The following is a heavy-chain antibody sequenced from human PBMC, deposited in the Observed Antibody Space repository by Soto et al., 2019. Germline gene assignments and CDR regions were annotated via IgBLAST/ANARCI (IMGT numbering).Heavy chain of an antibody. CDR3: ARDRMNRRLVWFEP. V-gene: IGHV1-2*06. Sequence: ASVKVSCKTSGYTFPDYYIHWVRRAPGQGLEWMGRINPNTGDTTYAQQFQGRVSMTRDTSISTAYLEVRRLKSDDSAVYYCARDRMNRRLVWFEPWGQGTLVTVSS. D-gene: IGHD1-26*01. J-gene: IGHJ5*02. CDR2: INPNTGDT. CDR1: GYTFPDYY.